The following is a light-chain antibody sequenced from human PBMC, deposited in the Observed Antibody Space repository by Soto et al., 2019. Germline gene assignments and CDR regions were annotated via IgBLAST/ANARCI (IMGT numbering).Light chain of an antibody. J-gene: IGKJ2*01. CDR2: DAS. CDR1: QSVSSY. Sequence: EIVLTQSQATLSLSPGERATLSCRASQSVSSYLAWYQQKPGQAPRLLIYDASNRATGIPARFSGSGSGTDLTLTISSLEPEDLAVYYCQQYGSSPYTFGQGTKLEIK. V-gene: IGKV3-11*01. CDR3: QQYGSSPYT.